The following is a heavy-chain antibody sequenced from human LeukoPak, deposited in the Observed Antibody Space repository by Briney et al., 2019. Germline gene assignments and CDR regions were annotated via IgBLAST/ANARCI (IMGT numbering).Heavy chain of an antibody. V-gene: IGHV1-18*01. CDR3: ARVAFGGYFFDY. CDR1: GYTFTSYG. D-gene: IGHD2-15*01. J-gene: IGHJ4*02. CDR2: ISAYNGNT. Sequence: ASVKVSCKASGYTFTSYGINWVRQAPGQGLEWMGWISAYNGNTNYAQKLQGRVTMTTDTSTTTAYMELRSLRSDDTAVYYCARVAFGGYFFDYWGQGTLVTVSS.